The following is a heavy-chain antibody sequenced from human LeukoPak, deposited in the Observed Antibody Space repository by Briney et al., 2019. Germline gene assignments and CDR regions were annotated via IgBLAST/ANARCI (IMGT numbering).Heavy chain of an antibody. CDR1: GYTFTGYY. Sequence: ASVKVSCKASGYTFTGYYMHWVRQAPGQGLEWMGRINPNSGGTNYAQKFQGRVTMTRDTSISTAYMELSRLRSDDTAVYYCASPSRHGGWAVRYYYYGMDVWGQGTTVTVSS. CDR2: INPNSGGT. J-gene: IGHJ6*02. CDR3: ASPSRHGGWAVRYYYYGMDV. V-gene: IGHV1-2*06. D-gene: IGHD6-19*01.